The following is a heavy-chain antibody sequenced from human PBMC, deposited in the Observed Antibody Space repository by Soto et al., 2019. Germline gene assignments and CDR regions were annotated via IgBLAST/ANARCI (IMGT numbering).Heavy chain of an antibody. CDR2: ISSSSSYT. D-gene: IGHD2-2*02. V-gene: IGHV3-11*06. CDR3: ARDRESYCSSTSCYTNYYYGMDV. Sequence: GGSLRLSCAASGFTFSDYYMSWIRQAPGKGLEWVSYISSSSSYTNYADSVKGRFTISRDNAKNSLYLQMNSLRAEDTAVYYCARDRESYCSSTSCYTNYYYGMDVWGQGTTVPVSS. CDR1: GFTFSDYY. J-gene: IGHJ6*02.